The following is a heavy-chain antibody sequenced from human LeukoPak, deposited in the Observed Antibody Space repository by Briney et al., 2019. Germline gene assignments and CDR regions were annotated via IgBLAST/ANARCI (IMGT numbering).Heavy chain of an antibody. Sequence: PSETLSLTCTVSGYSISSGYYWGWIRQPPGKGLEWIGSIYRSGSTYYNPSLKSRVTISVDTSKNQFSLKLSSVTAADTAVYYCARGAAIVGAYYWGQGTLVTVSS. J-gene: IGHJ4*02. CDR2: IYRSGST. CDR3: ARGAAIVGAYY. D-gene: IGHD1-26*01. CDR1: GYSISSGYY. V-gene: IGHV4-38-2*02.